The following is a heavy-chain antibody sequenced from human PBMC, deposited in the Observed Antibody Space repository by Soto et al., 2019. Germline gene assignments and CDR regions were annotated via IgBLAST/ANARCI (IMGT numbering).Heavy chain of an antibody. CDR1: GFTFSSYA. D-gene: IGHD3-3*01. V-gene: IGHV3-30-3*01. J-gene: IGHJ4*02. CDR3: ASLVLRFLEWPIL. Sequence: HPGGSLRLSCAASGFTFSSYAMHWVRQAPGKGLEWVAVISYDGSNKYYADSVKGRFTISRDNSKNTLYLQMNSLRAEDTAVYYCASLVLRFLEWPILWGQGTLVTVSS. CDR2: ISYDGSNK.